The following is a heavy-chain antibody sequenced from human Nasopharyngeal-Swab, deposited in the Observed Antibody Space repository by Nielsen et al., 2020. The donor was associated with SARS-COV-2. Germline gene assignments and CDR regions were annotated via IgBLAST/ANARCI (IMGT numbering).Heavy chain of an antibody. CDR2: ISSSSSYT. D-gene: IGHD3-10*01. V-gene: IGHV3-11*05. Sequence: GESLKISCAASGFTFSDYYMSWSRQAPGKGLEWVSYISSSSSYTNYADSVEGRFTISRDNAKNSLYLQMNSLRADDTAVYYCARGSIRGIIISDFDYWGQGTLVTVSS. CDR3: ARGSIRGIIISDFDY. J-gene: IGHJ4*02. CDR1: GFTFSDYY.